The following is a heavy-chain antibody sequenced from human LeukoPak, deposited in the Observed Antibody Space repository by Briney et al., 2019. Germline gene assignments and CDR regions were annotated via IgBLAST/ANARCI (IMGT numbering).Heavy chain of an antibody. Sequence: GGSLRLSCAASGFTFSNYRMNWVRQAPGKGLEWVSSISSTSSYIYYADSVKGRFTISRDNAKNSLYLQMNSLRAEDTAVYYCASIYYYGSGSYLRYYYGMDVWGQGTTVTVSS. CDR1: GFTFSNYR. CDR2: ISSTSSYI. J-gene: IGHJ6*02. V-gene: IGHV3-21*01. CDR3: ASIYYYGSGSYLRYYYGMDV. D-gene: IGHD3-10*01.